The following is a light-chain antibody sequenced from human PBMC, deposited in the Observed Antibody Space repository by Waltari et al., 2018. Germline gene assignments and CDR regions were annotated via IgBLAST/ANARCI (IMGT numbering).Light chain of an antibody. Sequence: QSALTQPPSASGSPGQSVTISCTGTGSDVGGYKTVSWYQQHPGKVPKLMIYEDSKRPSGVPERFSGSKSGNTASLTVSGLQVEDEADYYCSSYAGNNILVFGGGTKLTVL. J-gene: IGLJ2*01. CDR1: GSDVGGYKT. V-gene: IGLV2-8*01. CDR2: EDS. CDR3: SSYAGNNILV.